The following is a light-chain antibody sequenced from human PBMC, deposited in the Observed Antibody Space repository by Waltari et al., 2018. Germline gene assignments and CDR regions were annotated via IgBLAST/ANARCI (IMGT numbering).Light chain of an antibody. V-gene: IGKV3-11*01. CDR3: QQRRNWPLT. CDR1: QSVDMY. Sequence: EIVFTQSPAPLSLSQGERATLSCRASQSVDMYLVWYQQRPSQAPSLLIYDTANRATDIPARFSGSGSETDFSLTISILEPEDFAVYDCQQRRNWPLTFGGGTKVEIK. CDR2: DTA. J-gene: IGKJ4*01.